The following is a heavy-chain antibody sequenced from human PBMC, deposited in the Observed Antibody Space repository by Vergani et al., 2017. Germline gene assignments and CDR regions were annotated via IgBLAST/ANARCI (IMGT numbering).Heavy chain of an antibody. CDR3: ARDILHSRVDAFDI. Sequence: QVQLEESGPGLVKPSETLSLTCTVSGGSFNTYYWSWIRQSPGKGLEWIGYIYSTGSTNYNPSLNSRVTMSVDTSKNQLSLKLRSVTAADTAVYYCARDILHSRVDAFDIWGQGTMVTVSS. CDR1: GGSFNTYY. CDR2: IYSTGST. J-gene: IGHJ3*02. V-gene: IGHV4-4*08. D-gene: IGHD3-22*01.